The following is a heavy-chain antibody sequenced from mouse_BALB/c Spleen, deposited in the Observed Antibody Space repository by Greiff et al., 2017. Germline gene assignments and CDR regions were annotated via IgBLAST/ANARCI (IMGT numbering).Heavy chain of an antibody. Sequence: EVHLVESGGGLVKPGGSLKLSCAASGFTFSSYAMSWVRQTPEKRLEWVASISSGGSTYYPDSVKGRFTISRDNARNILYLQMSSLRSEDTAMYYCARGYDSVAYWGQGTLVTVSA. CDR3: ARGYDSVAY. V-gene: IGHV5-6-5*01. CDR1: GFTFSSYA. D-gene: IGHD2-3*01. CDR2: ISSGGST. J-gene: IGHJ3*01.